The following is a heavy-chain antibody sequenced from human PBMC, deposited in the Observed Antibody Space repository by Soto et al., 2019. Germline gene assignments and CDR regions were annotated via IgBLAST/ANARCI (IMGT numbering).Heavy chain of an antibody. CDR2: IYNSGST. CDR1: GGSIGSYY. Sequence: PSETLSLTCTVSGGSIGSYYWTWIRQPPGKGLEWIGFIYNSGSTHYNPSLRSRVTISVDTSKNQFSLKLRSVTAADTAVYYCASMGYHYGSGSYPLDYWGQGTLVTVSS. V-gene: IGHV4-59*08. J-gene: IGHJ4*02. D-gene: IGHD3-10*01. CDR3: ASMGYHYGSGSYPLDY.